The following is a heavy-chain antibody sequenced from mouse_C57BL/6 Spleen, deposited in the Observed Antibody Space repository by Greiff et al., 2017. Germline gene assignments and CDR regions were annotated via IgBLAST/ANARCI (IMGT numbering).Heavy chain of an antibody. CDR1: GYTFTSYW. Sequence: QVQLQQPGAELVKPGASVKLSCKASGYTFTSYWMQWVKQRPGQGLEWIGEIDPSDSYTNYNQKFKGKATLTVDTSSSTAYMQLSSLTSEDSAVYYCERPFSYWYFDVWGTGTTVTVSS. CDR2: IDPSDSYT. J-gene: IGHJ1*03. CDR3: ERPFSYWYFDV. V-gene: IGHV1-50*01.